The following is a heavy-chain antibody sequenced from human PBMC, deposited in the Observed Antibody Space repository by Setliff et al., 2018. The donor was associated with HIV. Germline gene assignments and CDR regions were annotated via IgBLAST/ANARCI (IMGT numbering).Heavy chain of an antibody. CDR1: GFTFSDAW. CDR2: IKTDGSEK. Sequence: GGSLRLSCAGSGFTFSDAWITWVRQAPGKGLEWLANIKTDGSEKFYVDSVKGRFTISRDNAKNSLYLQMNSLRAEDTAVYYCARLRINDFWGQGTPVTVSS. J-gene: IGHJ4*02. V-gene: IGHV3-7*01. CDR3: ARLRINDF.